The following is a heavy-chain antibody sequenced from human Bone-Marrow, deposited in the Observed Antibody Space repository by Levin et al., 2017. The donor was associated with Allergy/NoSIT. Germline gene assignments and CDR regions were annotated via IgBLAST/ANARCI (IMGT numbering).Heavy chain of an antibody. D-gene: IGHD1-14*01. J-gene: IGHJ4*02. V-gene: IGHV3-23*01. CDR3: AKDLERYYYNY. CDR1: GFTFSSCA. Sequence: GGSLRLSCAASGFTFSSCAMSWVRQTTGKGLEWVSAISGNGGSTYYADSVKGRFTISRDNSKNTLYLQMNSLRAEATSVYYCAKDLERYYYNYWGQGTLVTVSS. CDR2: ISGNGGST.